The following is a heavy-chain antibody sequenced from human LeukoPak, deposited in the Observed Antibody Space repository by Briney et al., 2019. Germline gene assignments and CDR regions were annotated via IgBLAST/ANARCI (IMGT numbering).Heavy chain of an antibody. CDR3: AKTHGRYCSSTSCPGGY. Sequence: HAGGSLRLSCAASGFTFSNYNMNWVRQAPGKGLEWVSYTSRSSSTIYYADSVKGRFTISRDNSKNTLYLQMNSLRAEDTAVYYCAKTHGRYCSSTSCPGGYWGQGTLVTVSS. CDR2: TSRSSSTI. J-gene: IGHJ4*02. D-gene: IGHD2-2*01. V-gene: IGHV3-48*01. CDR1: GFTFSNYN.